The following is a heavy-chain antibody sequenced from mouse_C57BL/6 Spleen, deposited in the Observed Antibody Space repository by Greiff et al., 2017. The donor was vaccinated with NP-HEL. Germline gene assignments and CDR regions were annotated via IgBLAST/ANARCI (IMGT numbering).Heavy chain of an antibody. CDR2: IDPSDSET. J-gene: IGHJ2*01. CDR1: GYTFTSYW. D-gene: IGHD2-4*01. V-gene: IGHV1-52*01. CDR3: ARSTMITTGYFDY. Sequence: VQLQQPGAELVRPGSSVKLSCKASGYTFTSYWMHWVKQRPIQGLEWIGNIDPSDSETHYNQKFKDKATLTVDKSSSTAYMQLSSLTSEDSAVYYCARSTMITTGYFDYWGQGTTLTVSS.